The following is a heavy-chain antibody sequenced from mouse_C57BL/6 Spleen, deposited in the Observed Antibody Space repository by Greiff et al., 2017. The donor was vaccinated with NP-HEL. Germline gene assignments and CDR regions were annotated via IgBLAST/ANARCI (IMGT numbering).Heavy chain of an antibody. D-gene: IGHD2-1*01. CDR1: GYTFTSYG. CDR3: ARYGNYGYFDD. CDR2: IYPRSGNT. J-gene: IGHJ1*03. V-gene: IGHV1-81*01. Sequence: QVQLQQSGAELARPGASVKLSCKASGYTFTSYGISWVKQRTGQGLEWIGEIYPRSGNTYYNEKFKGKATLTADKSSSTAYMELRSLTSEDSAVYFCARYGNYGYFDDWGTGTTVTVSS.